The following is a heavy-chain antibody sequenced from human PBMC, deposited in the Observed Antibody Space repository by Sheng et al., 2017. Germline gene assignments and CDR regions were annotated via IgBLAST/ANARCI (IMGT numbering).Heavy chain of an antibody. J-gene: IGHJ3*02. CDR3: ARGYCSGGSCYNAFDI. CDR1: GGSLSSYY. V-gene: IGHV4-59*01. D-gene: IGHD2-15*01. Sequence: QVQLQESGPGLVKPSETLSLTCTVSGGSLSSYYWSWIRQPPEKGLEWIGYMHNSGSTNYNPSLKSRVTISVDTSKNQFSLKLSSVTAADTAMYFCARGYCSGGSCYNAFDIWGQRDKGHRLF. CDR2: MHNSGST.